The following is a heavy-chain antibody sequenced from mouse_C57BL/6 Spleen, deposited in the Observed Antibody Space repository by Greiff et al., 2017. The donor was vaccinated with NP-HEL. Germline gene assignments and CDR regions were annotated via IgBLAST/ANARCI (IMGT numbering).Heavy chain of an antibody. CDR2: IHPNSGST. D-gene: IGHD1-1*01. V-gene: IGHV1-64*01. Sequence: QVQLQQSGAELVKPGASVKLSCKASGYTFTSYWMHWVKQRPGQGLEWIGMIHPNSGSTNYNEKFKSKATLTVDKSSSTAYMQLSSLTSEDSAVYYCARYGSRDWYFDVWGTGTTVTVSS. CDR3: ARYGSRDWYFDV. CDR1: GYTFTSYW. J-gene: IGHJ1*03.